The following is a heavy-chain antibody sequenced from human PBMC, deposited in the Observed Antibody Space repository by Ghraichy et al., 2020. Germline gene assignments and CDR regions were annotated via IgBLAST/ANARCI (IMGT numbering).Heavy chain of an antibody. D-gene: IGHD2-15*01. J-gene: IGHJ5*02. CDR3: AKAWGYCSGATCPSSTWFDP. CDR1: GFTFSSYV. CDR2: ISANGGTT. V-gene: IGHV3-23*01. Sequence: GGSLRLSCAASGFTFSSYVMSWVRQAPGKGLEWVSSISANGGTTYYADSVKGRFIISRDNSKDTLYLQMNRLRAEDAAIYYCAKAWGYCSGATCPSSTWFDPWGQGSLVTVSS.